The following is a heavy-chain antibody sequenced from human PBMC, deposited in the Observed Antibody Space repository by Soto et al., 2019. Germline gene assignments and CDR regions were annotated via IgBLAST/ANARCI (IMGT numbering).Heavy chain of an antibody. J-gene: IGHJ4*02. CDR1: GGTFSSYA. CDR2: IIPIFGTA. V-gene: IGHV1-69*01. CDR3: ARERSAAGTDGVDY. D-gene: IGHD6-13*01. Sequence: QVQLVQSGAEVKKPGSSVKVSCKASGGTFSSYAISWVRQAPGQGLEWMGGIIPIFGTANYAQKFHGRVTINADEATSTAYRELSSLRSEDTVVYYCARERSAAGTDGVDYWGQGTLVTVSS.